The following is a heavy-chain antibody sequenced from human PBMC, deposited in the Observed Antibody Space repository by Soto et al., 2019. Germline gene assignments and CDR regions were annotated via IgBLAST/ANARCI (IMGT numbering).Heavy chain of an antibody. D-gene: IGHD6-19*01. CDR1: GFTFSIYA. V-gene: IGHV3-23*01. CDR2: ISGSGTSS. Sequence: EVQLLESGGGLVQPGGSLRLSCAASGFTFSIYAMSWVRQAPGKGLEWVSSISGSGTSSYYADSVKGRFTFSRDNSNNTLNLQMNSLRADDTAVYFCPKDHPDGWYGSLDYWCQGTLVTVSS. CDR3: PKDHPDGWYGSLDY. J-gene: IGHJ4*02.